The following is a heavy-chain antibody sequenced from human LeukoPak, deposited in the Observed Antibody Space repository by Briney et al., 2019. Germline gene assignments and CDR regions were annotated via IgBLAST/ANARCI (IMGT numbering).Heavy chain of an antibody. CDR2: IYYSGST. D-gene: IGHD3-22*01. V-gene: IGHV4-31*03. J-gene: IGHJ4*02. CDR1: GGSISSGGYY. CDR3: ARRTLYYDSSGYVDY. Sequence: SQTLSPTCTVSGGSISSGGYYWSWIRQHPGKGLEWIGYIYYSGSTYYNPSLKSRVTISVDTSKNQFSLKLSSVTAADTAVYYCARRTLYYDSSGYVDYWGQGTLVTVSS.